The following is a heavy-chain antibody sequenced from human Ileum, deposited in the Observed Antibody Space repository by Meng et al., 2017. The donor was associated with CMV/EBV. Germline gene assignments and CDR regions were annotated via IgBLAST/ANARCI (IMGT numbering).Heavy chain of an antibody. J-gene: IGHJ4*02. Sequence: GGPLRSSCAASGFTSSTYLMHWVRQVPGKGLVWVSRINSDGSNTNYAGSVKGRFTISRDNAKNTLYLQMNSLRAEDTAVYYCARDSGYSGGDLDNWGQGTLVTVSS. CDR2: INSDGSNT. CDR1: GFTSSTYL. CDR3: ARDSGYSGGDLDN. D-gene: IGHD1-26*01. V-gene: IGHV3-74*01.